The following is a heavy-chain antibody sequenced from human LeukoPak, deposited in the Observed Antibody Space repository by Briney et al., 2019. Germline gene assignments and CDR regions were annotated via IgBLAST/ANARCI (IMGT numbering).Heavy chain of an antibody. J-gene: IGHJ2*01. D-gene: IGHD2-21*02. Sequence: ASVKVSCKASGYTFASHYMHWVRQAPGQGLEWMGIINPSGGSTTYAQKFQGRVTMTRDTSTNTVYMELSSLRSEDTAVYYCGRVNRGGDCQSWYFDLWGRGTLVTVSS. CDR1: GYTFASHY. CDR2: INPSGGST. V-gene: IGHV1-46*01. CDR3: GRVNRGGDCQSWYFDL.